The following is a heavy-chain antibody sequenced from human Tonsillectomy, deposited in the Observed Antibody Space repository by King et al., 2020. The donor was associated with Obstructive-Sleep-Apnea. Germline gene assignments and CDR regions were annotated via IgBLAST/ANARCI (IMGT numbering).Heavy chain of an antibody. V-gene: IGHV3-7*01. CDR1: GFTFSSYW. CDR3: ARGSRYFDPQLIYFDY. Sequence: VQLVESGGGLVQPGGSLRLSCAASGFTFSSYWMSWVRQAPGKGLEWVANIKQDGSEKYYVDSVKGRFTISRDNAKNSLYLQMNSLRAEDTAVYYCARGSRYFDPQLIYFDYWGQGTLVTVSS. CDR2: IKQDGSEK. D-gene: IGHD3-9*01. J-gene: IGHJ4*02.